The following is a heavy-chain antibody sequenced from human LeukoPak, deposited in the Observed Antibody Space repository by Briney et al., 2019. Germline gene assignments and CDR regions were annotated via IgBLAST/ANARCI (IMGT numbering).Heavy chain of an antibody. CDR2: TILLFGSA. CDR3: ARYAGSSWSVSASDI. V-gene: IGHV1-69*01. Sequence: SVSVSCKASGGTFTSYAVSWVRQAPGQGLEWMGGTILLFGSANYAQKFPGRVTFTAYESTCTAYLELSSLRSEDTAMYYCARYAGSSWSVSASDIWGQ. J-gene: IGHJ3*02. D-gene: IGHD6-13*01. CDR1: GGTFTSYA.